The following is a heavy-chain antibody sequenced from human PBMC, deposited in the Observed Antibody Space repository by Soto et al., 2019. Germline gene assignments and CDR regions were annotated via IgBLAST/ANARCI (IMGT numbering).Heavy chain of an antibody. J-gene: IGHJ4*02. CDR2: IWYDGSNK. D-gene: IGHD3-3*01. V-gene: IGHV3-33*01. CDR3: ARPRAPYYDFWSGYLDY. CDR1: GFTFSSYG. Sequence: GGSLRLSCAASGFTFSSYGMHWVRQAPGKGLEWVAVIWYDGSNKYYADSVKGRFTISRDNSKNTLYLQMNSLRAEDTAVYYCARPRAPYYDFWSGYLDYWGQGTLVTVSS.